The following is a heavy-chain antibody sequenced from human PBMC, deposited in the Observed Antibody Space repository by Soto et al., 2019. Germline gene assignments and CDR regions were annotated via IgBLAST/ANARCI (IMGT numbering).Heavy chain of an antibody. D-gene: IGHD3-16*01. V-gene: IGHV4-4*02. CDR2: ISLSVST. Sequence: QVQLQESGPGLVKPSGTLSLTCTVSGGSISSFNWWSWVRQPPGKGLEWIGEISLSVSTSYNPSRKSRVAISVDRSKHQFSLNPNSVTAADTAVYYCAKGGITWGDCWGPETLVSVAS. CDR3: AKGGITWGDC. CDR1: GGSISSFNW. J-gene: IGHJ4*02.